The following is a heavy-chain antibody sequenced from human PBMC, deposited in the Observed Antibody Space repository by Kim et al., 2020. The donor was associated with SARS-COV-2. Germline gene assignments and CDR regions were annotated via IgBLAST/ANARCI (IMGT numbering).Heavy chain of an antibody. CDR3: ARNFGLATMIGDV. D-gene: IGHD3-10*01. CDR1: GFTLSPFA. J-gene: IGHJ3*01. V-gene: IGHV3-33*01. Sequence: GGSLRLSCTASGFTLSPFAMHWVRQAPGKGLEWVAVIRADESKKYYAESVKDRFSVSRDNSKNTLYLQMNSLRAEDTAIYYCARNFGLATMIGDVWSLGTMVTVSS. CDR2: IRADESKK.